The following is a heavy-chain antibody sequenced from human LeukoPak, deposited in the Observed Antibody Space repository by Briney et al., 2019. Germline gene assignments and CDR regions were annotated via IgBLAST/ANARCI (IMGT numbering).Heavy chain of an antibody. D-gene: IGHD2-2*01. CDR1: GFTFSSYA. V-gene: IGHV3-23*01. CDR3: AKDLRVVPAASAFDY. J-gene: IGHJ4*02. Sequence: GGSLRLSCAASGFTFSSYAMSWVRQAPGKGLEWVSAIRGSGGSTYYVDSVKGRFTISRDNSRNTLFLQMNSLRAEDTAVYYCAKDLRVVPAASAFDYWGQGTLVTVSS. CDR2: IRGSGGST.